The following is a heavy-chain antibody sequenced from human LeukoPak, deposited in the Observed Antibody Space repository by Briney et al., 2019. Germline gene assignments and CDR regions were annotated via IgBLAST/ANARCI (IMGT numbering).Heavy chain of an antibody. D-gene: IGHD3-3*01. CDR2: IKQDGSEK. J-gene: IGHJ6*03. Sequence: GGSLRLSCAASGFTFSSYWMSWVRQAPGKGLEWVANIKQDGSEKYYVDSVKGRFTISRDNAKNSPYLQMNSLRAEDTAVYYCARRKQLRFLAGLYYYYYMDVWGKGTTVTVSS. CDR3: ARRKQLRFLAGLYYYYYMDV. V-gene: IGHV3-7*01. CDR1: GFTFSSYW.